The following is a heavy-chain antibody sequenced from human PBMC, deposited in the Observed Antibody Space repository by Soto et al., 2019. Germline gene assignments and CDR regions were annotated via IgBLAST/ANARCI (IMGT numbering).Heavy chain of an antibody. D-gene: IGHD6-13*01. CDR1: GGSISSGGYF. V-gene: IGHV4-31*03. Sequence: QVQLQESGPGLVKPSQTLSLTCTVSGGSISSGGYFWSWVRQHPGKGLEWIGNIYYSGRTYYNPSLKRRVTVSVDTTKTQFYLKLSSVPAADTAVYYCARFAREENPKVGSWYYFDDWVQGTRVTVSS. CDR2: IYYSGRT. J-gene: IGHJ4*02. CDR3: ARFAREENPKVGSWYYFDD.